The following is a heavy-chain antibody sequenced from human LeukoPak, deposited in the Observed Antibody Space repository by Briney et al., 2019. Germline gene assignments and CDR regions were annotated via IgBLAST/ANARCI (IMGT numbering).Heavy chain of an antibody. Sequence: GGSLRLSCAASGFTFSSYAMSWVRQAPGKGLEWVSAISGSGGSTYYADSVKGRLTISRDNSKNTLYLQMNSLRAEDTAVYYCAKDPDPYYYYYGMDVWGQGTTVTVSS. CDR3: AKDPDPYYYYYGMDV. V-gene: IGHV3-23*01. CDR2: ISGSGGST. J-gene: IGHJ6*02. CDR1: GFTFSSYA.